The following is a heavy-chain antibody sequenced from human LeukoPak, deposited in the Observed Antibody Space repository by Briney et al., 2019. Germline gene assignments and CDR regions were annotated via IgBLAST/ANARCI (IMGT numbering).Heavy chain of an antibody. V-gene: IGHV3-64*01. CDR1: GFAFSSYA. CDR3: ARARGSGSYSHPLGYYFDY. Sequence: QSGGSLRLSCAASGFAFSSYAMHWVRQAPGKGLEYVSAISSNGGSTYYANSVKGRFTISRDNSKNTLYLQVGSLRAEDMAVYYCARARGSGSYSHPLGYYFDYWGQGTLVTVSS. J-gene: IGHJ4*02. D-gene: IGHD3-10*01. CDR2: ISSNGGST.